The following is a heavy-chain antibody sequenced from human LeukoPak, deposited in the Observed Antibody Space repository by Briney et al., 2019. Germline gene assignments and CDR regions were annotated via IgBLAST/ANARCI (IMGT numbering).Heavy chain of an antibody. Sequence: SETLSLTCTVSGGSISSGSYYWSWIRQPAGKGLEWIGRIYTSGSTNYNPSLKSRVTISVDTSKNQFSLKLSSVTAADTAVYYCARASPHDLQPRPDDAFDIWGQGTMVTVSS. V-gene: IGHV4-61*02. J-gene: IGHJ3*02. CDR2: IYTSGST. CDR3: ARASPHDLQPRPDDAFDI. D-gene: IGHD2-2*01. CDR1: GGSISSGSYY.